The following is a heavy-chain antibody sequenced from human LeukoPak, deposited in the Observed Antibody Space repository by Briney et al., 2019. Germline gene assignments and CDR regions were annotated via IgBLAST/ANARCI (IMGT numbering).Heavy chain of an antibody. V-gene: IGHV3-23*01. CDR3: ARARYCSSTSCYLDY. CDR2: ISSSGDST. CDR1: GLTCNTYA. D-gene: IGHD2-2*01. Sequence: PGGSLRLSGAASGLTCNTYAISWVRQAPGKGLEWVSGISSSGDSTYYSDSVKGRFTISRDNPRNSLYLKMNSLGAEDTAVYDCARARYCSSTSCYLDYWGQGTLVTVSS. J-gene: IGHJ4*02.